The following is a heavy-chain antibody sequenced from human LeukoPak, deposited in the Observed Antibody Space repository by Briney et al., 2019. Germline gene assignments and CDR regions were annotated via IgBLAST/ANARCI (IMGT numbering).Heavy chain of an antibody. V-gene: IGHV4-34*01. D-gene: IGHD3-22*01. Sequence: SETLSLTCAVYGGSFSGYYWSWIRQPPGKGLEWIGEINHSGSTNYNPSLKSRVTISVDTSKNQFSLKLSSVTAADTAVYYCARAWCYYDNSGYYPFDYWGQGTLVTVSS. J-gene: IGHJ4*02. CDR1: GGSFSGYY. CDR3: ARAWCYYDNSGYYPFDY. CDR2: INHSGST.